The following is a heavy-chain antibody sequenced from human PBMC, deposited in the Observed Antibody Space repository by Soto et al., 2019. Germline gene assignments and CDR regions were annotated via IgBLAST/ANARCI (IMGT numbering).Heavy chain of an antibody. J-gene: IGHJ4*02. CDR1: GYTFTSYG. CDR3: ARAVGSTAAGTGDSFFDY. CDR2: ISAYNGNT. V-gene: IGHV1-18*01. D-gene: IGHD6-13*01. Sequence: GASVKVSCKASGYTFTSYGISWVRQAPGQGLEWMGWISAYNGNTNYAQKLQGRVTMTTDTSTSTAYMELRSLRSDDTAVYYCARAVGSTAAGTGDSFFDYWGQGTLVTVSS.